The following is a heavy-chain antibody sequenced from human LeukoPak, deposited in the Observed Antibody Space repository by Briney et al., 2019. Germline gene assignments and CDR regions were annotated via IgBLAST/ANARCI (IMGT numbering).Heavy chain of an antibody. CDR2: ISGDGGTT. Sequence: PGGSLRLSCAASGFTIDDYAMHWVREGPGKGLEWVSLISGDGGTTYYADSVKGRFTMSRENSKNSLYLQMNSLRTEDTALYYCAKDLRGQYSSSYYALDYWGQGTLVTVSS. CDR3: AKDLRGQYSSSYYALDY. V-gene: IGHV3-43*02. D-gene: IGHD6-13*01. J-gene: IGHJ4*02. CDR1: GFTIDDYA.